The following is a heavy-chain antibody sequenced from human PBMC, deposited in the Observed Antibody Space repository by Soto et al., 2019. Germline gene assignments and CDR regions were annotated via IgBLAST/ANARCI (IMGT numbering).Heavy chain of an antibody. CDR2: VYHTGDT. V-gene: IGHV4-4*02. J-gene: IGHJ5*02. Sequence: SETLSLTCGVSGGTVASSHWWSWVRQSPSRGLEWIGNVYHTGDTNFNPSLQSRVTFSADKSNNQFSLRLTSLTAADTAVYFCAREIVTAGGNNYFDPWGPGTLVTVSS. CDR3: AREIVTAGGNNYFDP. CDR1: GGTVASSHW. D-gene: IGHD2-21*02.